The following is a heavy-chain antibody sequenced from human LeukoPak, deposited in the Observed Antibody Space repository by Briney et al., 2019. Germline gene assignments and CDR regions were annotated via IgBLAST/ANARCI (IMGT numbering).Heavy chain of an antibody. CDR3: ARDGLAVAGTVAFDI. CDR2: SRNKANSYTT. J-gene: IGHJ3*02. D-gene: IGHD6-19*01. V-gene: IGHV3-72*01. Sequence: PGGSLRLSCAASGFTFRDHYMDWVRQAPGKGLEWVGRSRNKANSYTTEYAASVKGRFTISRDDSKNSLYLQMNSLKTEDTAVYYCARDGLAVAGTVAFDIWGQGTMVTVSS. CDR1: GFTFRDHY.